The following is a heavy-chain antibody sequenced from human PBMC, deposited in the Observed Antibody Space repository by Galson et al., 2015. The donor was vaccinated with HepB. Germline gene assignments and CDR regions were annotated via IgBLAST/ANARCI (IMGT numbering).Heavy chain of an antibody. CDR2: IIPILGIA. D-gene: IGHD3-22*01. CDR1: GGTFSSYT. J-gene: IGHJ4*02. CDR3: ARDRARGYYYLFNY. Sequence: SVKVSCKASGGTFSSYTISWVRQAPGQGLEWMGRIIPILGIANYAQKFQGRVTITADKSTSTAYMELSSLRSEDTAVYYCARDRARGYYYLFNYWGQGTLVTVSS. V-gene: IGHV1-69*04.